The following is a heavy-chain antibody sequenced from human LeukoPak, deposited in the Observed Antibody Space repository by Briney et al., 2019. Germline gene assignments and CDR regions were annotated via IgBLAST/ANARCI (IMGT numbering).Heavy chain of an antibody. CDR2: ISTSSITI. V-gene: IGHV3-48*01. D-gene: IGHD2-8*02. J-gene: IGHJ4*02. CDR3: ATYRQVLLPFES. CDR1: GFTFSSNS. Sequence: GGSLRLSCAASGFTFSSNSMNWVRQAPGKGLEWVSYISTSSITIKYADAVKGRFTISRDNSKSTLSLQMNSLRAEDTAIYYCATYRQVLLPFESWGQGTLVTVSS.